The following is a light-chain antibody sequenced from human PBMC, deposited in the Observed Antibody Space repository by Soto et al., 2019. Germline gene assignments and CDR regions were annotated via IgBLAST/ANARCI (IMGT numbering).Light chain of an antibody. CDR2: GES. CDR1: QSDSKNY. V-gene: IGKV3-20*01. CDR3: QQYNSYS. J-gene: IGKJ1*01. Sequence: EILLTHAPVLLSLSPRERRTSSCRASQSDSKNYLAWYKQNPGQAPRLLTYGESSRATGLPDRFSGSGSGTAFTLNISSLQPDDFATYYCQQYNSYSFGQGTKVDIK.